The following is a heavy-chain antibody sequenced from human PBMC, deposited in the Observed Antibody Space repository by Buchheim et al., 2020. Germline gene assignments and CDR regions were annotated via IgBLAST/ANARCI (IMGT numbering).Heavy chain of an antibody. D-gene: IGHD4-23*01. Sequence: EVQLVESGGGLVQPGGSLRLSCAASGFTFSNYAMRWVRQAPGKGLEWVSAISGSGAHTYYADSVKGRLSISRDNSNKQLHLQLHSLRVEDTAVYYCAKGSAYGGREGYFDYWGQGTL. CDR1: GFTFSNYA. V-gene: IGHV3-23*04. CDR3: AKGSAYGGREGYFDY. J-gene: IGHJ4*02. CDR2: ISGSGAHT.